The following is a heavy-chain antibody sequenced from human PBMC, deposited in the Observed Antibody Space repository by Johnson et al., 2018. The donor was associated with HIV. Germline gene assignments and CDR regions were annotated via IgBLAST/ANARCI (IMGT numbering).Heavy chain of an antibody. Sequence: VQLVESGGGLVQPGGSLRLSCAASGFTFSSYWMHWVRQAPGKGLLWVSRINSAGSGTSYADSVTGRFTISRDNAKNTLYLQMNSLRADDTAVYYCAREGPSERAGFDIWGQGTMVTVSS. CDR1: GFTFSSYW. CDR2: INSAGSGT. V-gene: IGHV3-74*01. J-gene: IGHJ3*02. CDR3: AREGPSERAGFDI.